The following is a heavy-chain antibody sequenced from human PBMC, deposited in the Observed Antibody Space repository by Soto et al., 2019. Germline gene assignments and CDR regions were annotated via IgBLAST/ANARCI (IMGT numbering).Heavy chain of an antibody. D-gene: IGHD3-22*01. V-gene: IGHV4-39*01. CDR1: GGSISSSIYY. CDR3: ARHGMDYYDSSGYYYSPYYFDY. CDR2: IYYRWST. Sequence: SETLPLTCTVSGGSISSSIYYWGWIRQPPGKGLERIGSIYYRWSTYYNPSLKSRVTISVDTSKNQFSLKLSSVTAADTAVYYCARHGMDYYDSSGYYYSPYYFDYWGQGTLVSASS. J-gene: IGHJ4*02.